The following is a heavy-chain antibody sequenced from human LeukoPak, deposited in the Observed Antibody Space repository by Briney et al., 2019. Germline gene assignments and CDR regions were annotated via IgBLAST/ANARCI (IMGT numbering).Heavy chain of an antibody. Sequence: ASVKVSCKASGGTFSSYAISWVRQAPGQGLEWMGRIIPILGIANYAQKFQGRVTITADKSTSTAYMELSSLRSEDTAVYYCAKAKWLVADFDYWGQGTLVTVSS. CDR2: IIPILGIA. D-gene: IGHD6-19*01. J-gene: IGHJ4*02. V-gene: IGHV1-69*04. CDR1: GGTFSSYA. CDR3: AKAKWLVADFDY.